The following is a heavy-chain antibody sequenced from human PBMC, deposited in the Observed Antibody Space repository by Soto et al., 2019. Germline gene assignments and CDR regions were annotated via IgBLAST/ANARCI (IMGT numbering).Heavy chain of an antibody. CDR1: GYRFTAYY. J-gene: IGHJ4*02. V-gene: IGHV1-2*06. CDR3: ARDGNFAFRGYSFAFDF. CDR2: MNLDTGGT. Sequence: QVQLVQSGAEVKKPGASVRVSCEASGYRFTAYYIHWVRQAPGQGLEWMGRMNLDTGGTTNAQKLQGRATMPRDTSISTAYMEVSSVKSDDTAMYYCARDGNFAFRGYSFAFDFWGQGTLVTVSS. D-gene: IGHD5-18*01.